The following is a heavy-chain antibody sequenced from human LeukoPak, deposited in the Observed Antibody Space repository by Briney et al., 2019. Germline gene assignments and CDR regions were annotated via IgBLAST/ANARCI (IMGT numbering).Heavy chain of an antibody. Sequence: SETLSLTCTVSGGSVSGYYWSWMRQPPGKGLEWIGYISYSARSNYNASLKSRATMSVDTSKNQVSLKLTSVTAADTAVYYCARHHSSGMDVWGQGTTVTVSS. CDR2: ISYSARS. CDR3: ARHHSSGMDV. J-gene: IGHJ6*02. D-gene: IGHD6-19*01. CDR1: GGSVSGYY. V-gene: IGHV4-59*02.